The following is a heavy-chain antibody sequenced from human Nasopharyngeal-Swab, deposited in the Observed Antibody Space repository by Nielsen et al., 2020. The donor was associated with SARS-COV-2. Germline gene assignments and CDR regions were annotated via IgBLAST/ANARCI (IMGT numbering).Heavy chain of an antibody. Sequence: GGSLRLSCAASGFTFSSYAMSWVRQAPGKGLEWASYISSSSSYTNYADSVKGRFTISRDNAKNSLYLQMNSLRAEDTAVYYCARVSPPLLTGPYYYYGMDVWGQGTTVTVSS. CDR3: ARVSPPLLTGPYYYYGMDV. V-gene: IGHV3-21*05. J-gene: IGHJ6*02. CDR2: ISSSSSYT. D-gene: IGHD3-9*01. CDR1: GFTFSSYA.